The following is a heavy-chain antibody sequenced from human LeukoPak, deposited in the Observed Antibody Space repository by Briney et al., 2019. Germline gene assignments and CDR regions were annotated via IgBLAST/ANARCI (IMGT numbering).Heavy chain of an antibody. J-gene: IGHJ3*02. CDR3: ARLGGGHSSSWYDAFDI. V-gene: IGHV3-23*01. D-gene: IGHD6-13*01. CDR2: ASATGSIT. CDR1: GFTFNSHA. Sequence: PGGSLRLSCAASGFTFNSHAMSWVRRAPGQGLEWVSSASATGSITYYTDSVKGRFTISKDNSKNTVYLQMNSLRAEDTAVYYCARLGGGHSSSWYDAFDIWGQGTMVTVSS.